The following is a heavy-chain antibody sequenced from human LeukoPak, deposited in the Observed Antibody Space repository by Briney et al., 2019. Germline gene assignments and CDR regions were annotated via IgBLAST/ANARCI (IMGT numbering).Heavy chain of an antibody. CDR1: GFTFTSYA. J-gene: IGHJ4*02. V-gene: IGHV3-23*01. CDR2: ISGSGGTT. Sequence: GGSLRHSCAASGFTFTSYAMTWVRQAPGKGLEWVSTISGSGGTTYYADSVKSRFTISRHNSERAVYLQMNSLRAEDTAVYYCAKDRAYYDSGGYYYWGQGTLVTVSS. CDR3: AKDRAYYDSGGYYY. D-gene: IGHD3-22*01.